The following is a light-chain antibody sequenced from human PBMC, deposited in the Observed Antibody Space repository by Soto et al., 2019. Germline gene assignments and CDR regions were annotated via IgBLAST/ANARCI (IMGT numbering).Light chain of an antibody. CDR1: QSISSW. CDR2: DAS. J-gene: IGKJ1*01. CDR3: LQDYNYPRT. Sequence: DIQITQSPSTLSASVGDRVAITCRASQSISSWLAWYPQKPGKAPKLLIYDASSLESGVPSRFSGSGAGTEFTLTISSLQPDDVETYYCLQDYNYPRTFGQGTKVDIK. V-gene: IGKV1-5*01.